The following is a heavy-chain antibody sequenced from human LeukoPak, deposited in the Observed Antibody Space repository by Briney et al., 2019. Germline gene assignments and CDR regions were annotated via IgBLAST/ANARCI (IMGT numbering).Heavy chain of an antibody. J-gene: IGHJ4*02. V-gene: IGHV4-39*07. Sequence: PSETLSLTCTVSGGSISSSSYYWGWIRQPPGKGLEWIGSIYYSGSTYYNPSLKSRVTISVDTSKNQFSLKLSSVTAADTAVYYCARDPRWGRGYWGQGTLVTVSS. CDR1: GGSISSSSYY. D-gene: IGHD4-23*01. CDR2: IYYSGST. CDR3: ARDPRWGRGY.